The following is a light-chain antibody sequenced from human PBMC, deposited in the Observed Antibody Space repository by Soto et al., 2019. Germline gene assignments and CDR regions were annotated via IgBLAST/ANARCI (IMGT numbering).Light chain of an antibody. Sequence: EIVLTQSPGTLSLSPGERATLSCRASHSVSSSYLAWYQQKPGQAPRLLIYGASSRDTGIPDRFSGSGSGTDFTLTISRLEPEDFAVYYCQQYGGSPPITFGQGTRLEIK. CDR1: HSVSSSY. CDR3: QQYGGSPPIT. CDR2: GAS. J-gene: IGKJ5*01. V-gene: IGKV3-20*01.